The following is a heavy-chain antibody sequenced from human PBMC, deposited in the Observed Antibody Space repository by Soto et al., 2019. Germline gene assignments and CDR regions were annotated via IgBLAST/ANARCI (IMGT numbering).Heavy chain of an antibody. CDR3: ARDPGAGDYFLLNWYFDL. D-gene: IGHD4-17*01. J-gene: IGHJ2*01. CDR2: INAHSGGT. CDR1: GYTFTAYY. V-gene: IGHV1-2*04. Sequence: QVQLVQSGPEVKKPGASVKVSCRASGYTFTAYYIHWVRQAPGQGLEWVGWINAHSGGTNYAQKFQDWVTMTRDTSINTAYLELSRLRSDDTAVYYCARDPGAGDYFLLNWYFDLWGHGTLVTVSS.